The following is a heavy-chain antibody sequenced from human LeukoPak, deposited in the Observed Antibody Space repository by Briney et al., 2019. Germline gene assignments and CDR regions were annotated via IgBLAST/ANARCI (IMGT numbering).Heavy chain of an antibody. CDR1: GGSISSYY. Sequence: KPSETLSLTCTVSGGSISSYYWSWIRQPPGKGLEWIGSIYHSGTTYSGSTYYNPSLKSRVTISLDTSKNQFSLKVGSMTAADTAVYYCARAGGYGLIDYWGQGTMVTVSS. J-gene: IGHJ4*02. CDR3: ARAGGYGLIDY. V-gene: IGHV4-59*12. CDR2: IYHSGTTYSGST. D-gene: IGHD5-18*01.